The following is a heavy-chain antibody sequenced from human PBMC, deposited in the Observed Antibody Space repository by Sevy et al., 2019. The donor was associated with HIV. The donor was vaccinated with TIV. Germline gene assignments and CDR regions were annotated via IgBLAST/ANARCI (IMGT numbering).Heavy chain of an antibody. J-gene: IGHJ1*01. V-gene: IGHV3-7*01. CDR1: GLTFSSYW. Sequence: GGSLRLSCAASGLTFSSYWMTWVRQAPGKGLEWVANINQGGSQEYYVDSVKGRFTISSNNAKNSLYLQINSLRAEDTAVYYCATILPAGVPAEYFQHGGQGTLVTDSS. CDR2: INQGGSQE. CDR3: ATILPAGVPAEYFQH. D-gene: IGHD2-2*01.